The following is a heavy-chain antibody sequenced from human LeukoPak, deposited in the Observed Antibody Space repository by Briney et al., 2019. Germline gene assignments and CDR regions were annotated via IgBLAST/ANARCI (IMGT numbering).Heavy chain of an antibody. CDR1: GGSISSYY. CDR2: IYYSGST. V-gene: IGHV4-59*01. J-gene: IGHJ4*02. Sequence: SETLSLTCTVSGGSISSYYWSWIRQPPGKGLERLGYIYYSGSTNYNPSLKSRVTISVDTSKNQFSLKLSSVTAADTGVYYCARARRDRGYSYYYFDYWGQGTLVTVSS. CDR3: ARARRDRGYSYYYFDY. D-gene: IGHD5-18*01.